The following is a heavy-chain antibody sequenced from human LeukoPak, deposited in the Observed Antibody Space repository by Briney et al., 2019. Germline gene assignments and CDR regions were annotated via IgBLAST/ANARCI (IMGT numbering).Heavy chain of an antibody. V-gene: IGHV1-2*02. Sequence: GASVTVSCKASGYTVTSYGISWVRQSPGQGLEWMGWINPDSGGTNYAQKFQGRVNMTRDPSISTDYLEQSRLRSDDTAVYYCGRVRKQWLVPAFDIWGQGTMVTVSS. CDR3: GRVRKQWLVPAFDI. D-gene: IGHD6-19*01. CDR1: GYTVTSYG. CDR2: INPDSGGT. J-gene: IGHJ3*02.